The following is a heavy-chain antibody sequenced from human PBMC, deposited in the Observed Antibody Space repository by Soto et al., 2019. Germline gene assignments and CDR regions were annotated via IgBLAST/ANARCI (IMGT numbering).Heavy chain of an antibody. J-gene: IGHJ5*02. CDR1: GDSVASNSAA. CDR3: ASSSWDLYNWFDP. CDR2: TYYRSKWYN. D-gene: IGHD6-13*01. Sequence: SQTLSLTCAISGDSVASNSAAWNWFRQSPSRGLEWLGRTYYRSKWYNDYAGSVKSRITINPDTSKNQFSLQLNSVTPEDTAVYYCASSSWDLYNWFDPWGQGTLVTVSS. V-gene: IGHV6-1*01.